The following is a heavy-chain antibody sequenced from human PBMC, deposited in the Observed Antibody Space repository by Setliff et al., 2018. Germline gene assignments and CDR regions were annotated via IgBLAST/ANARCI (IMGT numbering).Heavy chain of an antibody. CDR3: ARGGTYRYFDY. CDR2: VYYSGTT. CDR1: GGSISGASIRSYY. V-gene: IGHV4-61*01. Sequence: PSETLSLTCTVSGGSISGASIRSYYWSWIRQPPGKGLEFIGYVYYSGTTNYDPSLKSRVTISVDTSKNPFSLKLSSVTAADTAIYYCARGGTYRYFDYWG. J-gene: IGHJ4*03.